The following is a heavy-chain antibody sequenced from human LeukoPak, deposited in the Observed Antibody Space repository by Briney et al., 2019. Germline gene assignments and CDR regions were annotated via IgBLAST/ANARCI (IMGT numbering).Heavy chain of an antibody. Sequence: PGGSLRLSCAASGFTFSSCAMSWVRQAPGKGLEWVSTISGSGGSTSYADSVKGRFTISRDNSKSTLYLQMNTLRAEDTAVYYCAKYYGSGSYSFYYYYMDVWGKGTTVTVSS. V-gene: IGHV3-23*01. J-gene: IGHJ6*03. CDR2: ISGSGGST. CDR1: GFTFSSCA. D-gene: IGHD3-10*01. CDR3: AKYYGSGSYSFYYYYMDV.